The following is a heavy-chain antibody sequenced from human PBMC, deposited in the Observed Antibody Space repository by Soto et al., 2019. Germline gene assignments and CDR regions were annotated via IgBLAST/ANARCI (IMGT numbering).Heavy chain of an antibody. V-gene: IGHV3-23*01. Sequence: GGSLRLSCAASGFTFSSYAMSWVRQAPGKGLEWVSAISGSGGSTYYADSVKGRFTISRDNSKNTLYLQMNSLRAEDTAVYYCAKGTVVPAARGQYFDYWGQGTLVTVSS. CDR2: ISGSGGST. CDR1: GFTFSSYA. J-gene: IGHJ4*02. CDR3: AKGTVVPAARGQYFDY. D-gene: IGHD2-2*01.